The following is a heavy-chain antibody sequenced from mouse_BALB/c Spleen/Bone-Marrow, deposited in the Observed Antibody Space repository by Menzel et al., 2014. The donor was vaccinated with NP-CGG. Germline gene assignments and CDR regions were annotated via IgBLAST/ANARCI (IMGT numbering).Heavy chain of an antibody. J-gene: IGHJ3*01. CDR2: ISTYSGNT. D-gene: IGHD2-4*01. V-gene: IGHV1-67*01. CDR1: GYTFTDYA. CDR3: ARGIYYESTWFAY. Sequence: QVQLKESGPELVRPGVSVKISCKGSGYTFTDYAMHWVKQSHAKSLEWIGVISTYSGNTNYNQKFKGKATMTVDESSSTAYMELTRLTSEDSAIYYCARGIYYESTWFAYWGQGTLVTVSA.